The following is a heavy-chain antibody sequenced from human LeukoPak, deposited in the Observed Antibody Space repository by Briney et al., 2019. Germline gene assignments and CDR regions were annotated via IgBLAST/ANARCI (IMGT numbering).Heavy chain of an antibody. Sequence: PSETLSLTCAVYGGSFSDYYWSWIRQPPGKGLEWIGEINHSGSTNYNPSLKSRVTISVDTSKNQFSLKLSSVTAADTAVYYCARNLRFGEYYFDYWGQGTLVTVSS. CDR2: INHSGST. D-gene: IGHD3-10*01. CDR1: GGSFSDYY. V-gene: IGHV4-34*01. CDR3: ARNLRFGEYYFDY. J-gene: IGHJ4*02.